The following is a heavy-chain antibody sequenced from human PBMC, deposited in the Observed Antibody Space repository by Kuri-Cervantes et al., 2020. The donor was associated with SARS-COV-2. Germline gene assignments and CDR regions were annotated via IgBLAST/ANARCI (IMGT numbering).Heavy chain of an antibody. CDR2: ISYDGGNK. Sequence: GESLKISCAASGFTFSSYAMHWVRQAPGKGLEWVAVISYDGGNKSYTDSVKGRFTISRDFSKNTLYLQLNSLRAEDTAVYYCAKDQQRRYCSSTSCYFSGFDIWGQGTMVTVSS. V-gene: IGHV3-30-3*01. J-gene: IGHJ3*02. CDR3: AKDQQRRYCSSTSCYFSGFDI. D-gene: IGHD2-2*01. CDR1: GFTFSSYA.